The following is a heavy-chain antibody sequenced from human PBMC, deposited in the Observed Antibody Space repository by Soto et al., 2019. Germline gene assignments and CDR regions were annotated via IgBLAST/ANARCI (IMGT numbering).Heavy chain of an antibody. CDR2: INNNGGDT. CDR3: AKGHIVVVMTILAFGI. Sequence: LRLSCAASGFTFSSYAMNWVRQAPGKGLEWVSSINNNGGDTYYADSVKGRFTIYRDNYKHTLYLQMSSLRAEDTALYYCAKGHIVVVMTILAFGIWGQGTMVTV. CDR1: GFTFSSYA. V-gene: IGHV3-23*01. D-gene: IGHD2-21*01. J-gene: IGHJ3*02.